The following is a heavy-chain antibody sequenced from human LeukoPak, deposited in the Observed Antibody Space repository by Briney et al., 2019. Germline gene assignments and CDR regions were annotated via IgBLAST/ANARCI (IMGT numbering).Heavy chain of an antibody. D-gene: IGHD6-13*01. V-gene: IGHV3-48*03. CDR1: GFTFSNYE. CDR3: AKDATPALGTVYMDV. J-gene: IGHJ6*03. CDR2: ISNFGDII. Sequence: GGSLRLSCTASGFTFSNYEMNWVRQAPGKGLEWISHISNFGDIIHYADSVEGRFTISRDNDKNSIYLQMNSLRAEDTAVYYCAKDATPALGTVYMDVWGKGTTVTISS.